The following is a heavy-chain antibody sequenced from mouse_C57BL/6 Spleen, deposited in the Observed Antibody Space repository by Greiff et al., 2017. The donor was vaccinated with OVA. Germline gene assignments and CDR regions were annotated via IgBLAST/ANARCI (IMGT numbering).Heavy chain of an antibody. CDR2: IYPGDGDT. CDR3: ARRAPLLSGAMDY. Sequence: QVQLKESGPELVKPGASVKISCKASGYAFSSSWMNWVKQRPGKGLEWIGRIYPGDGDTNYNGKFKGKATLTADKSSSTAYMQLSSLTSEDSAVYFCARRAPLLSGAMDYWGQGTSVTVSS. CDR1: GYAFSSSW. V-gene: IGHV1-82*01. J-gene: IGHJ4*01. D-gene: IGHD2-1*01.